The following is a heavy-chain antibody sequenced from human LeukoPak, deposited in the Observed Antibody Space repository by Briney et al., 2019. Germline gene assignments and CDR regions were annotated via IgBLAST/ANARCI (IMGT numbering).Heavy chain of an antibody. V-gene: IGHV3-66*01. J-gene: IGHJ6*02. Sequence: GGSLRLSCAASGFTVSSNYMSWVRQAPGKGLEWVSVIYSGGSTYYADSVKGRFTISRDNSKNTLYLQMNSLRAEDTAVYYCARGYCSSTSCYADRYYYYGMDVWGQGTTVTVSS. CDR1: GFTVSSNY. D-gene: IGHD2-2*01. CDR3: ARGYCSSTSCYADRYYYYGMDV. CDR2: IYSGGST.